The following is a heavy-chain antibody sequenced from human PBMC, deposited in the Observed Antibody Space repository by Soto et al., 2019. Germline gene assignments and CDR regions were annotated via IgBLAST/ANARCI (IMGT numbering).Heavy chain of an antibody. CDR1: GGSFSGYY. CDR3: ARMCSSTSWGYYYYMDV. Sequence: SETLSLTCAVYGGSFSGYYWSWIRQPPGKKLERIREINNSGSTKYNPPFKSRVTISVYTSKNEFSLKLSSVTAADTAVYYCARMCSSTSWGYYYYMDVWGKGTTVTVSS. D-gene: IGHD2-2*01. V-gene: IGHV4-34*01. CDR2: INNSGST. J-gene: IGHJ6*03.